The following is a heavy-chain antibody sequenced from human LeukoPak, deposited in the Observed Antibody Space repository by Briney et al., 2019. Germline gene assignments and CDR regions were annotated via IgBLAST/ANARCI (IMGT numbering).Heavy chain of an antibody. CDR1: GNTFTNHQ. D-gene: IGHD1-7*01. CDR2: IFPSSGNT. J-gene: IGHJ4*02. V-gene: IGHV1-46*01. CDR3: GREIPGGTTSLDC. Sequence: APVKVSLKGSGNTFTNHQVNLGRQAPGPGPEWVGVIFPSSGNTNYAQRFRARVTVTTDASMSTVYMELSSLISDDTAVYYCGREIPGGTTSLDCWGQGTVVTVSS.